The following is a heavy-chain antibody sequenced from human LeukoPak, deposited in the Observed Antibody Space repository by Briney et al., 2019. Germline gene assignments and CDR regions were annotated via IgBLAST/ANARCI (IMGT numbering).Heavy chain of an antibody. CDR1: GGSISSYY. CDR3: AANYYDSSGYQS. V-gene: IGHV4-4*07. Sequence: SETLSLTCTVSGGSISSYYWSWIRQPAGKGLEWIGRIYTSGSTNYNPSLKSRVTTSVDTSKNQFSLKLSSVTAADTAVYYCAANYYDSSGYQSWGQGTLVTVSS. CDR2: IYTSGST. D-gene: IGHD3-22*01. J-gene: IGHJ5*02.